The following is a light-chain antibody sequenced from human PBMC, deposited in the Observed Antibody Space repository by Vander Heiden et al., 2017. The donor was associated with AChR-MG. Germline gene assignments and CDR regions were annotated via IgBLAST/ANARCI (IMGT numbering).Light chain of an antibody. Sequence: SYELTQPLSVSVALGQTARITCGGNNIGSKNVHWYQQKPGQAPVLVIYRNSNRPSGIPERFSGSNSGNTATLTISRTQAGDEADYYCQVWDSSADIFDGGTKLTVL. CDR3: QVWDSSADI. CDR1: NIGSKN. CDR2: RNS. V-gene: IGLV3-9*01. J-gene: IGLJ2*01.